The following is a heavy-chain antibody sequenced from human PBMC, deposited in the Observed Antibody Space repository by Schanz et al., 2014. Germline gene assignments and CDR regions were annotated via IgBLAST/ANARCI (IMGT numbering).Heavy chain of an antibody. J-gene: IGHJ4*02. V-gene: IGHV1-69*08. CDR1: GGTFSSYT. Sequence: QVQLEQSGAEVQKPGSSVKVSCKASGGTFSSYTISWVRQAPGQGLEWMGKIIPSLGIANYAQKFQGRVTITADKSTSTAYMELSSLRSEDTAVYYCARDYYDSSGYYYCDYWGQGTLVIVSS. CDR2: IIPSLGIA. CDR3: ARDYYDSSGYYYCDY. D-gene: IGHD3-22*01.